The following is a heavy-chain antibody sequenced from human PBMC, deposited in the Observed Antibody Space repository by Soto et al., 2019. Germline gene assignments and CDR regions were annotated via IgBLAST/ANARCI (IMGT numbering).Heavy chain of an antibody. CDR1: GFTISSNA. CDR2: ISDRGDTT. D-gene: IGHD1-1*01. Sequence: GVSLRLSCAASGFTISSNAMYWVRQAPGKGLEWVSAISDRGDTTHYADSVKGRFTISRDTSKNTLYLQLNALRADDTAVYYCAKDKPGTTSFDYWGQGTLVTVSS. V-gene: IGHV3-23*01. CDR3: AKDKPGTTSFDY. J-gene: IGHJ4*02.